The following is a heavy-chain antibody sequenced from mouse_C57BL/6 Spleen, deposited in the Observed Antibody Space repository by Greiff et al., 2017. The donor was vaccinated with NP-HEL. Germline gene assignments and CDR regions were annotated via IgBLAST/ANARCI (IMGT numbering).Heavy chain of an antibody. J-gene: IGHJ2*01. CDR2: IDPSDSYT. D-gene: IGHD1-1*02. Sequence: VQLQQPGAELVMPGASVKLSCTASGYTFTSYWMYWVKQRPGQGLEWIGEIDPSDSYTIYNQKFKGKSTLTVDKSSSTAYMQLSSLTAEDAAVYYCAIMGGHYFDYWGQGTTLTVSS. CDR1: GYTFTSYW. CDR3: AIMGGHYFDY. V-gene: IGHV1-69*01.